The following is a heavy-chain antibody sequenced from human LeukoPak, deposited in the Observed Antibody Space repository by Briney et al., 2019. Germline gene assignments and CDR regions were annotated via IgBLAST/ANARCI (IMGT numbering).Heavy chain of an antibody. V-gene: IGHV4-34*01. CDR2: INHSGST. CDR1: GGSFSGYY. CDR3: ARRPSRRSGYQRNNWYFDL. J-gene: IGHJ2*01. Sequence: SETLSLTCAVYGGSFSGYYWSWIRQPPGKGLEWIGEINHSGSTNYNPSLKSRVTISVDTSKNQFSLKLSSVTAADTAVYYCARRPSRRSGYQRNNWYFDLWGRGTLVTVSS. D-gene: IGHD3-22*01.